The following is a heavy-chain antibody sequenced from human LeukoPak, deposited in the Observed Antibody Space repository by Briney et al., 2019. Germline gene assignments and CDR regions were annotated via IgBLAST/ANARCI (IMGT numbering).Heavy chain of an antibody. Sequence: GGSLRLSCAASAFTFSSYAMHWVRQAPGKGLEYVSAISSNGGSTYYANSVKGRFTISRDNSKNTLYLQMGSLRAEDTAVYYCARGPSGYHNTGGQGTLVTVSS. D-gene: IGHD5-12*01. CDR2: ISSNGGST. CDR3: ARGPSGYHNT. J-gene: IGHJ4*02. CDR1: AFTFSSYA. V-gene: IGHV3-64*01.